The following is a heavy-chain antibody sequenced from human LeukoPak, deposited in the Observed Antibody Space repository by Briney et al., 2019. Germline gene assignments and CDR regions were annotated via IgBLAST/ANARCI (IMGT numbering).Heavy chain of an antibody. CDR1: GGSISSYY. J-gene: IGHJ6*02. CDR3: ACLSIDYYDSSGPIVDV. V-gene: IGHV4-59*01. CDR2: IYYSGST. D-gene: IGHD3-22*01. Sequence: SETLSLTCTVSGGSISSYYWSWIRQPPGKGLEWIGYIYYSGSTNYNPSLKSRVTISVDTSKNQFSLKLSSVTAADTAVYCCACLSIDYYDSSGPIVDVWGQGTTVTVSS.